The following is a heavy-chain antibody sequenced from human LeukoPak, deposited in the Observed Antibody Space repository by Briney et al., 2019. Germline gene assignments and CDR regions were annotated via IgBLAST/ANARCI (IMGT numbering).Heavy chain of an antibody. D-gene: IGHD3-10*01. V-gene: IGHV1-18*01. CDR3: ASSYYGSGKFDY. J-gene: IGHJ4*02. Sequence: ASVKVSCKASGYTFTSYGISWVRQAPGQGLEWMGWISAYNGNTNYAQKLQGRVTMTTDTSTSTAYMELRSLRSDDTAVCYCASSYYGSGKFDYWGQGTLVTVSS. CDR1: GYTFTSYG. CDR2: ISAYNGNT.